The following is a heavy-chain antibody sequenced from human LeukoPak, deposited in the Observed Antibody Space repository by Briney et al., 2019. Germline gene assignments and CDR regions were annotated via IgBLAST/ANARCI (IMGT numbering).Heavy chain of an antibody. J-gene: IGHJ4*02. V-gene: IGHV4-4*07. D-gene: IGHD1-14*01. CDR1: GVSISSYY. CDR2: IYPSGST. Sequence: SETLSLTCTVSGVSISSYYWSWLRQPAGKGLEGVGRIYPSGSTHYKPSLKSRVTMSITTSKNQFSLNLSSVTAADTAVYYCARAVGRSFDYWGQGTLVTVSS. CDR3: ARAVGRSFDY.